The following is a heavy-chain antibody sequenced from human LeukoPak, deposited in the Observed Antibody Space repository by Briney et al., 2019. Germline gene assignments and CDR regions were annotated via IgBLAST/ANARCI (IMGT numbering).Heavy chain of an antibody. Sequence: SETLSLTCTVSGGSVSSGSYYWSWIRQPPGKGLEWIGEINHSGSTNYNPSLKSRVTISVDTSKNQFSLKLSSVTAADTAVYYCARVGLRFLEWPTRHYYYYGMDVWGQGTTVTVSS. V-gene: IGHV4-61*01. D-gene: IGHD3-3*01. J-gene: IGHJ6*02. CDR3: ARVGLRFLEWPTRHYYYYGMDV. CDR2: INHSGST. CDR1: GGSVSSGSYY.